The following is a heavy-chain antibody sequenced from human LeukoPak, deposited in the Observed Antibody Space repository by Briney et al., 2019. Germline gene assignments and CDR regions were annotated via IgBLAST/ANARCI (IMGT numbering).Heavy chain of an antibody. J-gene: IGHJ4*02. CDR1: GFTFSNAW. V-gene: IGHV3-15*01. CDR2: IKSKTDGGTT. Sequence: GGSLRLSCAASGFTFSNAWMSWARQAPGKGLEWVGRIKSKTDGGTTDYAAPVKGRFTISRDDSTNTLYLQMNSLKTEDTAVYYCTTSLRYFDWLQLTNYWGQGTLVTVSS. D-gene: IGHD3-9*01. CDR3: TTSLRYFDWLQLTNY.